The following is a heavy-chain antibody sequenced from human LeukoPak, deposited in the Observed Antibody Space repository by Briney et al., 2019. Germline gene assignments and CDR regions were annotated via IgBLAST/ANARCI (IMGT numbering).Heavy chain of an antibody. J-gene: IGHJ4*02. Sequence: GGSLRLSCAASDFSFSIRGMHWVRHAPGKGLEWVALIWSDGSKKYYADSVKGRFTISRDNSKNTLYLQMNSLRAEDTAVYYCARVSPPYPVTTGDIDYWGQGTLVTVSS. CDR3: ARVSPPYPVTTGDIDY. CDR2: IWSDGSKK. D-gene: IGHD4-11*01. V-gene: IGHV3-33*01. CDR1: DFSFSIRG.